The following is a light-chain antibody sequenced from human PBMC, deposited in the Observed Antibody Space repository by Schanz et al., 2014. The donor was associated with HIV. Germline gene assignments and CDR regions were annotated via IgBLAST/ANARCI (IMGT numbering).Light chain of an antibody. CDR2: KAS. CDR3: MQGTHWPPIT. CDR1: QSLVHSDGNTY. Sequence: VVMTQSPLSLPVTLGQPASISCWSRQSLVHSDGNTYLNWFQQRPGQSPRRLIYKASNRDSGVPDRFSGSGSGTDFTLKISRVEAEDVGVYYCMQGTHWPPITFGQGTRLEIK. J-gene: IGKJ5*01. V-gene: IGKV2-30*02.